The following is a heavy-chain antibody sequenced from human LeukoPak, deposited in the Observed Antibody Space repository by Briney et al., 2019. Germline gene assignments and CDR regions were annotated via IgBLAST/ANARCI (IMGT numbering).Heavy chain of an antibody. V-gene: IGHV5-51*01. CDR3: ARFAALSCSSTSCYGFTWFDP. Sequence: GESLKISCKGSGYSFTSYCIGWVRQMPGKGLEWMGIIYPGDSDTRYSPSFQGQVTISADKSISTAYLQWSSLKASDTAMYYCARFAALSCSSTSCYGFTWFDPWGQGTLVTVSS. CDR2: IYPGDSDT. CDR1: GYSFTSYC. J-gene: IGHJ5*02. D-gene: IGHD2-2*01.